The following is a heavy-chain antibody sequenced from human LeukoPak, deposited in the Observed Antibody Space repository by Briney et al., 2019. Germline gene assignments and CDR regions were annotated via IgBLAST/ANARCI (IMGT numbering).Heavy chain of an antibody. Sequence: GGSLRLSCAASGFTFSSYSMNWVRQAPGKGLEWVSSISSSSSYIYYADSVKGRFTISRDNAKNSLYLQMNSLRAEDTAVYYCARDFPLWWGGYYTTYYFDYWGQGTLVTVSS. CDR2: ISSSSSYI. CDR1: GFTFSSYS. CDR3: ARDFPLWWGGYYTTYYFDY. V-gene: IGHV3-21*01. J-gene: IGHJ4*02. D-gene: IGHD3-3*01.